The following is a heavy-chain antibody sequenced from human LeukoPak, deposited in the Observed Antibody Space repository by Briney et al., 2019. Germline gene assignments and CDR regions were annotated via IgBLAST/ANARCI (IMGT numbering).Heavy chain of an antibody. V-gene: IGHV3-30-3*01. J-gene: IGHJ1*01. CDR1: GFTFSSYA. D-gene: IGHD3-22*01. CDR3: ARARYDSSGYYFIPAEYFQH. Sequence: GGSLRLSCAASGFTFSSYAMPWVRQAPGKGLEWVAVISYDGSNKYYADSVKGRFTISRDNSKNTLYLQMNSLRAEDTAVYYCARARYDSSGYYFIPAEYFQHWGQGTLVTVSS. CDR2: ISYDGSNK.